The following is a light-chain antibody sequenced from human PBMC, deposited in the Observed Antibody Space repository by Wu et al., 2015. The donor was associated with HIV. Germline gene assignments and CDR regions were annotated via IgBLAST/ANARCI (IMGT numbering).Light chain of an antibody. CDR1: QGIRND. Sequence: AIQVTQSPSSLSVSVGDRVTITCRASQGIRNDLAWYQQKPGRAPKLLIYGAYILQSGVPSRFSGSGSDTDFTLTISSLQPEDLATYYCQKYNTAPWTFGQGTKVEMK. V-gene: IGKV1-6*01. CDR2: GAY. CDR3: QKYNTAPWT. J-gene: IGKJ1*01.